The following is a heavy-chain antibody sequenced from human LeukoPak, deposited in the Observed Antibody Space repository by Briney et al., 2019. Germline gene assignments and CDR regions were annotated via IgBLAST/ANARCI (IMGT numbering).Heavy chain of an antibody. CDR3: AKDSTFGGVIVKHNYFDY. CDR2: ISGSGGST. Sequence: GGSLRLSCAASGFTFSSYAMSWVRQAPGKGLEWVSAISGSGGSTYYADSVKGRFTISRDNSKNTLYLQMNSLRAEDTAVYYCAKDSTFGGVIVKHNYFDYWGQGTLVTVSS. CDR1: GFTFSSYA. D-gene: IGHD3-16*02. J-gene: IGHJ4*02. V-gene: IGHV3-23*01.